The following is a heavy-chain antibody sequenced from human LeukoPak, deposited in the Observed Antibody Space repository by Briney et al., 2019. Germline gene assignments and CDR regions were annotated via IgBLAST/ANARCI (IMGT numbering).Heavy chain of an antibody. CDR3: AKDRSCTNNICHGDFDY. D-gene: IGHD2-8*01. V-gene: IGHV3-23*01. CDR1: GFSFSSYG. J-gene: IGHJ4*02. Sequence: GGSLRLSCAASGFSFSSYGMNWVRQASGKGLEWVSGISSGGSSTYFADSVKGRFTISRDNSKNTLYLQMNSLRAEDTAVYYCAKDRSCTNNICHGDFDYWGQGTLVTVSS. CDR2: ISSGGSST.